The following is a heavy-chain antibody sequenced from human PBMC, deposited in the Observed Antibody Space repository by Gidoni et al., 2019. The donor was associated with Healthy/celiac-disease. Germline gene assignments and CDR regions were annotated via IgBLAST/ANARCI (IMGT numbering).Heavy chain of an antibody. D-gene: IGHD3-22*01. J-gene: IGHJ4*02. V-gene: IGHV3-23*01. Sequence: EVQLLESGGGLVQPGGSLRLSCAASGFPFSSYAMSWVRQAPGKGLECVSAISGSGGSTYYADSVKGRFTISRDDSKNTLYLQMNSLRAEDTAVYYCAKMSLPRAIYDSSGYYKRYFDYWGQGTLVTVSS. CDR1: GFPFSSYA. CDR2: ISGSGGST. CDR3: AKMSLPRAIYDSSGYYKRYFDY.